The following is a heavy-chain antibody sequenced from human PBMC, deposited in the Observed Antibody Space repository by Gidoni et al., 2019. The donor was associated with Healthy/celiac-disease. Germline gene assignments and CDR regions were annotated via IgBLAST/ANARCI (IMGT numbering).Heavy chain of an antibody. CDR1: GFTFSSYA. Sequence: QVQLVESGGGVVQPGRSLRLSCAASGFTFSSYAMHWVRQAPGKGLEWVAVISYDGSNKYYADSVKGRFTISRDNSKNTLYLQMNSLRAEDTAVYYCARDSFVGYSYGLDYWGQGTLVTVSS. D-gene: IGHD5-18*01. CDR2: ISYDGSNK. CDR3: ARDSFVGYSYGLDY. J-gene: IGHJ4*02. V-gene: IGHV3-30-3*01.